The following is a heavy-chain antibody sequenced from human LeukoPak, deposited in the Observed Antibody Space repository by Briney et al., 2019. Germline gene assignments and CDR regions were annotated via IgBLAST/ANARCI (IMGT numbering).Heavy chain of an antibody. Sequence: GTSLRLSCAASGFNFRTYAFHWVRQAPGKGPEWMAFITYDGTDTYYADSVKGRFTLSRDNSQNTLYLQMNSLRAADTAVYYCAKTLSSGGRGYYFDYWGQGTLVTVSS. CDR3: AKTLSSGGRGYYFDY. CDR2: ITYDGTDT. V-gene: IGHV3-30*04. CDR1: GFNFRTYA. J-gene: IGHJ4*02. D-gene: IGHD6-25*01.